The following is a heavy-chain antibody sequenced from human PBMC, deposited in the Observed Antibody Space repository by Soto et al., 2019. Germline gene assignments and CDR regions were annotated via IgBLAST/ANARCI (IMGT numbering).Heavy chain of an antibody. CDR2: IYWDYDK. CDR1: GFSLTTSGVG. CDR3: AHRVLRTVFGLVTTTAIYFDF. J-gene: IGHJ4*02. Sequence: QITLNESGPTVVRPTETLTLTCRFSGFSLTTSGVGVGWIRQSPGKAPEWLALIYWDYDKRYSASLKSRLTITKDTSKYQVVLTVSDLDPTDTATYYCAHRVLRTVFGLVTTTAIYFDFWGQGPPVAVSS. V-gene: IGHV2-5*02. D-gene: IGHD3-3*01.